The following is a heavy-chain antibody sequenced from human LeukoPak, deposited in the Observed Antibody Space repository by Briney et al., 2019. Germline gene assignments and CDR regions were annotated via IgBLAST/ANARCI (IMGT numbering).Heavy chain of an antibody. Sequence: PGGSLRLSCAASGFTFSNAWMSWVRQAPGKGLEWVSVIYSGGSTYYADSVKGRFTISRDNSKNTLYLQMNSLRAEDTAVYYCAREGYGDLANYWGQGTLVTVSS. CDR2: IYSGGST. D-gene: IGHD4-17*01. J-gene: IGHJ4*02. CDR3: AREGYGDLANY. CDR1: GFTFSNAW. V-gene: IGHV3-53*01.